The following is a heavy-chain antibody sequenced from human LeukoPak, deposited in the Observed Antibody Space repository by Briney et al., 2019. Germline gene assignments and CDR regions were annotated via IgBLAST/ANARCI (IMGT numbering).Heavy chain of an antibody. CDR2: IYYSGST. Sequence: SETLSLTCTVSGGSISSYYWSWIRQPPGKGLEWIGYIYYSGSTNYNPSLRSRVTTSVDTSKNQFSLKLSSVTAADTAVYYCAVYGSGRPEYNWFDPWGQGTLVTVSS. CDR1: GGSISSYY. J-gene: IGHJ5*02. D-gene: IGHD3-10*01. V-gene: IGHV4-59*01. CDR3: AVYGSGRPEYNWFDP.